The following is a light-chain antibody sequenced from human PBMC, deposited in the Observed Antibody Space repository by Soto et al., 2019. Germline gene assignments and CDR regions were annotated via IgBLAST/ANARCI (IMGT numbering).Light chain of an antibody. CDR2: AAS. V-gene: IGKV1-6*01. J-gene: IGKJ1*01. CDR3: LQDYNYPWT. CDR1: QGIRND. Sequence: AIQMTQSPSSLSASVGDRDTITCRASQGIRNDLGWYQQKPGKAPKLLIYAASSLQSGVPSRFSGSGSGRDFTLTISSLQPEDFATYYCLQDYNYPWTFGQGTKVDIK.